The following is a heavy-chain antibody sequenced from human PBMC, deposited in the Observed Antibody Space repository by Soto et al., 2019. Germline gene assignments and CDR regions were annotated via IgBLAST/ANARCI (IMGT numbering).Heavy chain of an antibody. Sequence: QPGGSLRLSCAAPGFTFSIYALHWVRQAPGKGLEWVAVMSPNGNNQYYADSVKGRFTISRDTSKSTLCLQMTSLRPDDTAVYYCATGANFYYDTSRYWGQGTLVTVSS. CDR3: ATGANFYYDTSRY. J-gene: IGHJ4*02. CDR1: GFTFSIYA. D-gene: IGHD3-22*01. V-gene: IGHV3-30-3*01. CDR2: MSPNGNNQ.